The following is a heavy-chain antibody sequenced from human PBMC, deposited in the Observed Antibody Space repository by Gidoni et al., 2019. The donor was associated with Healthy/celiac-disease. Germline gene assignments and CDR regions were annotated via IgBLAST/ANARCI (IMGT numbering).Heavy chain of an antibody. CDR1: GFTFSSYW. D-gene: IGHD1-7*01. Sequence: EVQLLESGGGLVQPGGSLRLSCAASGFTFSSYWMHWVRQAPGKGLVWVTRINRDGSSTSYADSVKGRFTISRDNAKNTLYLQMNSLRAEDTAVYYCAREELIDAFDIWGQGTMVTVSS. V-gene: IGHV3-74*01. J-gene: IGHJ3*02. CDR3: AREELIDAFDI. CDR2: INRDGSST.